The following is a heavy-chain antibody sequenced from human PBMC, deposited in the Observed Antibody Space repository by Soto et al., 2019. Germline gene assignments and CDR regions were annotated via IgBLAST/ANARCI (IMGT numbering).Heavy chain of an antibody. Sequence: QMQLQESGPGLVKPSETLSLTCNVSGGSVSSVKYFWSWIRQPPGKGLEWIAYIYNKGNTNYNPSLERRATISVDTSKNQCSLKLTSVTAADAAVYFCARTVMPVGNLAAFDHWGQGVLVTVSS. CDR3: ARTVMPVGNLAAFDH. J-gene: IGHJ4*02. D-gene: IGHD7-27*01. CDR1: GGSVSSVKYF. V-gene: IGHV4-61*01. CDR2: IYNKGNT.